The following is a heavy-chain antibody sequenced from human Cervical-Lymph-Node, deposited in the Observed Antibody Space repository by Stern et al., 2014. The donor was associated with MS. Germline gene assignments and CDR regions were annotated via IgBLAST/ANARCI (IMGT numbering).Heavy chain of an antibody. V-gene: IGHV1-69*09. J-gene: IGHJ5*02. CDR1: GGPFSSSYA. Sequence: VQLVESGAEVKKPGSSVKVSCKASGGPFSSSYAVTWVRQAPGQGLEWMGRIIPFIGLPNYAQKFQTRLTITADKSTSTVYLELSGLTSEDTAVYYCARGIVTNRPAATLHNLFDPWGQGTLVTVSS. CDR2: IIPFIGLP. CDR3: ARGIVTNRPAATLHNLFDP. D-gene: IGHD2-15*01.